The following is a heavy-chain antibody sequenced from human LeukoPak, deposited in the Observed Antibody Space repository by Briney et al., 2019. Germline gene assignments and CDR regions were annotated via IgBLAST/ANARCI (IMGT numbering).Heavy chain of an antibody. CDR1: GFIFSKYA. Sequence: GGSLRLSCAASGFIFSKYAVSRVRQTPGKGLECVSTISGSGGSTYYIDSVKGRFTISRDNSKNTLYLQMNTLRAEDTAIYFCARDREWLRPQDYWGQGTLVTVSS. V-gene: IGHV3-23*01. D-gene: IGHD5-12*01. CDR3: ARDREWLRPQDY. CDR2: ISGSGGST. J-gene: IGHJ4*02.